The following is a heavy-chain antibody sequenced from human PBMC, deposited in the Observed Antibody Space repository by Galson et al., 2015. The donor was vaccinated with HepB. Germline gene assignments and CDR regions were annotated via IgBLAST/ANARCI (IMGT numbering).Heavy chain of an antibody. CDR1: GYTFTSYD. V-gene: IGHV1-8*01. J-gene: IGHJ6*02. CDR2: MNPNSGNT. D-gene: IGHD2-8*01. Sequence: SVKVSCKASGYTFTSYDINWVRKATGQGLEWMGWMNPNSGNTGYAQKFQGRVTMTRNTSISTAYMELSSLRSEDTAVYYCARGTSRMYYYGMDVWGQGTTVTVSS. CDR3: ARGTSRMYYYGMDV.